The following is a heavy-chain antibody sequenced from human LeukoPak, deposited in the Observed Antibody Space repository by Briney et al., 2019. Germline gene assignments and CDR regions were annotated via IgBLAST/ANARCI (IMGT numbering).Heavy chain of an antibody. J-gene: IGHJ4*02. CDR3: ARDHDWAFDL. V-gene: IGHV3-48*02. CDR2: INHNAEMI. CDR1: GFPFGSYV. D-gene: IGHD3-9*01. Sequence: PPGGSLRLSCEGSGFPFGSYVMTWVRQAPGKGLEWIAYINHNAEMIFYPDFVEGRFTISGDNAKNSLYLQMNALRYEDTAIYYCARDHDWAFDLWGQGTLVTVSS.